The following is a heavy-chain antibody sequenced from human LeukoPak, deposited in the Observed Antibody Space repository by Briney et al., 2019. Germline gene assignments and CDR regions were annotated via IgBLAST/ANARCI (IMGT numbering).Heavy chain of an antibody. Sequence: SQTLSLTCTVSGGSISSGGYYWSWIRQHPGKGLEWIGYIYYSGSTYYNPSLKSRVTISVDTSKNQFSLKLSSVTAADTAVYYCAKEGLSSMNWDSWGQGALVTVSS. CDR1: GGSISSGGYY. J-gene: IGHJ4*02. V-gene: IGHV4-31*03. D-gene: IGHD1-1*01. CDR2: IYYSGST. CDR3: AKEGLSSMNWDS.